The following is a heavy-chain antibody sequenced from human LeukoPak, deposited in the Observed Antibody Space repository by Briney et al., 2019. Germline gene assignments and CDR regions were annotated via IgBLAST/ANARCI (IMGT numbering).Heavy chain of an antibody. D-gene: IGHD2-2*01. CDR1: GFTFSGYW. J-gene: IGHJ6*02. CDR3: AKDRGDIVVVPAAKYYYYGMDV. CDR2: ISHDGSKK. V-gene: IGHV3-30*18. Sequence: GGSLRLSCAASGFTFSGYWMNWVRQAPGKGLEWVADISHDGSKKYYADSVKGRFTISRDNSKNSLYLQMNSLRAEDTAVYYCAKDRGDIVVVPAAKYYYYGMDVWGQGTTVTVSS.